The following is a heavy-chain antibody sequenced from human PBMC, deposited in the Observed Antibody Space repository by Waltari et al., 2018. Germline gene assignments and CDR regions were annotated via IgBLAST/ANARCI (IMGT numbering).Heavy chain of an antibody. CDR2: IYTSGST. D-gene: IGHD1-26*01. J-gene: IGHJ6*02. V-gene: IGHV4-61*09. CDR3: ARGWGGSYYYYGMDV. CDR1: GGSISSGSYY. Sequence: QVQLQESGPGLVKPSQTLSLTCTVSGGSISSGSYYWSWIRQPAGKGLEWIGYIYTSGSTNNNPSLKSRVTISVDTSKNQFSLKLGSVTAADTAVYYCARGWGGSYYYYGMDVWGQGTTVTVSS.